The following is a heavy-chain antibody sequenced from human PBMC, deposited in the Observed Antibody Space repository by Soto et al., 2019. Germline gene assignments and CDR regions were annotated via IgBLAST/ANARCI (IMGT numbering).Heavy chain of an antibody. CDR3: VIQPLAARWAMGSGRFDY. CDR1: GFTFSSYA. Sequence: HPGGSLRLSSAASGFTFSSYAMSWVRQAPGKGMEWVSAISGSGSSTYYADSVKGRFTIARDNSKNTLYLQMSSLRAEDTAVYYCVIQPLAARWAMGSGRFDYWGQGTLVTVSS. V-gene: IGHV3-23*01. D-gene: IGHD6-6*01. CDR2: ISGSGSST. J-gene: IGHJ4*02.